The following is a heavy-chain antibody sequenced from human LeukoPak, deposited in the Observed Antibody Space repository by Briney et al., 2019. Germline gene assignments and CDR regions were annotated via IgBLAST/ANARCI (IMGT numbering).Heavy chain of an antibody. J-gene: IGHJ4*02. V-gene: IGHV1-2*02. CDR3: ARDLKENYYDSSGEYHYLAFDY. Sequence: APVKVSCKASGYTFTRYYIHGVRQAPGQGLEWMGWINPNSGGTNYAQKFQGRVTMTRDTSISTAYMELSRLRSDETAVYYCARDLKENYYDSSGEYHYLAFDYWGQGTLVTVSS. CDR2: INPNSGGT. CDR1: GYTFTRYY. D-gene: IGHD3-22*01.